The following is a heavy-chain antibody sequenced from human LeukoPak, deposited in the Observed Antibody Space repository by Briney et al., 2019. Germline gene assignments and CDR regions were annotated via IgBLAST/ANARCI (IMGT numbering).Heavy chain of an antibody. V-gene: IGHV3-21*01. Sequence: PGGSLRLSCAASGFTFSSYSMNWVRQAPGKGLEWVSSISSSSSYIYYADSVKGRFTISRDNAKNSLYLQMNSLRAEDTAVYYCARDLGRIVGVTPGPNAFDIWGQGTMVTVSS. CDR3: ARDLGRIVGVTPGPNAFDI. CDR2: ISSSSSYI. J-gene: IGHJ3*02. CDR1: GFTFSSYS. D-gene: IGHD1-26*01.